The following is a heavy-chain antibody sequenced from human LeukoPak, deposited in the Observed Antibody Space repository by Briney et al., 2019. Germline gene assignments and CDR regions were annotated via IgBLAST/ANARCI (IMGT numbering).Heavy chain of an antibody. CDR3: ARDEEGSCGGDCYFDY. J-gene: IGHJ4*02. V-gene: IGHV3-21*01. CDR2: ISSSSSYI. CDR1: GFTFSIYS. D-gene: IGHD2-21*02. Sequence: GGSLRLSCAASGFTFSIYSMNWVRQAPGKGLEWVSSISSSSSYIHYADSVKGRFTISRDNAKNSLYLQMNSLRAEDTAVYYCARDEEGSCGGDCYFDYWGQGTLVTVSS.